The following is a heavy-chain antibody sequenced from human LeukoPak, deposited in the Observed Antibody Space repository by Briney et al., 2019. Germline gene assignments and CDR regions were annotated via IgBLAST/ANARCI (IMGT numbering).Heavy chain of an antibody. CDR1: RFTFSGYA. V-gene: IGHV3-23*01. CDR3: AKGSGSGWYGWFDP. J-gene: IGHJ5*02. Sequence: GGSLRLSCAASRFTFSGYAMYWVRQAPGKGLEWVSCIDAGGVNTYYADSVTGRFTISRDNSKNTLYLQMNSLRAEETAVYYCAKGSGSGWYGWFDPWGQGTLVTVSS. D-gene: IGHD6-19*01. CDR2: IDAGGVNT.